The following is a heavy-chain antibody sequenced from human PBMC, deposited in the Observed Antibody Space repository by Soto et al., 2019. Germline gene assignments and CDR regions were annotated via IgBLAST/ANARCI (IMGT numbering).Heavy chain of an antibody. D-gene: IGHD2-8*01. Sequence: PSQTLSLTCAIFGDSVSSKSFAWNWIRQSPSRGLEWLGRTYYRSKWYDDYAVSVKSRITINPDTSNNQVSLQLNSVTPDDTAVNYCARLIGNSWLDSWGQGTLVTVSS. CDR3: ARLIGNSWLDS. V-gene: IGHV6-1*01. CDR1: GDSVSSKSFA. CDR2: TYYRSKWYD. J-gene: IGHJ5*01.